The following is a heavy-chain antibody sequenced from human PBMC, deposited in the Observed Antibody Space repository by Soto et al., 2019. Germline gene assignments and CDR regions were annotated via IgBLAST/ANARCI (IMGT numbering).Heavy chain of an antibody. V-gene: IGHV3-30-3*01. Sequence: QVQLVESGGGVVQPGRSLRLSCAASGLTLSSYAMHWVRQAPGKGLEWVAVILYDGSNDQYADSVKGRFTISRDNSKNTLYLQMNSLTAEDAAVYYCARARCGRIGCQGRDWFDPWGLGTLVTVSS. D-gene: IGHD2-15*01. CDR1: GLTLSSYA. J-gene: IGHJ5*02. CDR2: ILYDGSND. CDR3: ARARCGRIGCQGRDWFDP.